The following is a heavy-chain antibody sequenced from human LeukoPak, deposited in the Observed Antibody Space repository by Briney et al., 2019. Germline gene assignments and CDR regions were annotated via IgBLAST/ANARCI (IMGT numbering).Heavy chain of an antibody. CDR1: GYTFTSYD. CDR3: ARVPESSGSGGRVDP. Sequence: ASVKVSCKASGYTFTSYDINWVRQATGQGLEWMGWISAYNGNTNYAQKLQGRVTMTTDTSTSTAYMELRSLRSDDTAVYYCARVPESSGSGGRVDPWGQGTLVTVSS. D-gene: IGHD6-19*01. CDR2: ISAYNGNT. J-gene: IGHJ5*02. V-gene: IGHV1-18*01.